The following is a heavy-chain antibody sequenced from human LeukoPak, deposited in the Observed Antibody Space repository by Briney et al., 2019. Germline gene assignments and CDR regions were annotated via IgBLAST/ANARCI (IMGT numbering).Heavy chain of an antibody. CDR2: INSDGINT. CDR1: GFTVSSNY. J-gene: IGHJ5*02. Sequence: GGSLRLSCAASGFTVSSNYMSWVRQAPGKGLVWVSRINSDGINTSYADSVKGRFTISRDNAKNTLNLQMNSLRAEDTAVYYCARDLGQYYDTSDNWFDPWGQGTLVTVSS. D-gene: IGHD3-22*01. V-gene: IGHV3-74*01. CDR3: ARDLGQYYDTSDNWFDP.